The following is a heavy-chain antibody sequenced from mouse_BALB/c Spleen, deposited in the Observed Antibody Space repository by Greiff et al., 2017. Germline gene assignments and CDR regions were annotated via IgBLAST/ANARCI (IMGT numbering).Heavy chain of an antibody. Sequence: EVKVLESGGGLVQPGGSLKLSCAASGFDFSRYWMSWVRQAPGKGLEWIGEINPDSSTINYTPSLKDKFIISRDNAKNTLYLQMSKVRSEDTALYYGERGGGNWYFDVWGAGTTVTVSS. CDR3: ERGGGNWYFDV. V-gene: IGHV4-1*02. J-gene: IGHJ1*01. CDR2: INPDSSTI. CDR1: GFDFSRYW.